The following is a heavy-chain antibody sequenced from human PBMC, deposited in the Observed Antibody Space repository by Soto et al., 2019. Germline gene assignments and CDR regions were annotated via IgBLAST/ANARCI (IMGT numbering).Heavy chain of an antibody. CDR1: GGSISSSNW. CDR2: IYQSGST. CDR3: ARVGPSDIVVVPAATPLYGMDV. J-gene: IGHJ6*02. Sequence: SETLSLTCAVSGGSISSSNWWSWVRQPPGKGLEWIGEIYQSGSTNYNPSLKSRVTISVDKSKNQFSLKLSSVTAADTAVYYCARVGPSDIVVVPAATPLYGMDVWGQGTTVTVSS. V-gene: IGHV4-4*02. D-gene: IGHD2-2*01.